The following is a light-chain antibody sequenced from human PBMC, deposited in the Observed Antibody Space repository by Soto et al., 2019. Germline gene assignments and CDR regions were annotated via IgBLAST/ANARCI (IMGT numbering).Light chain of an antibody. CDR2: DAS. J-gene: IGKJ3*01. Sequence: EIVLTQSPGTLSLSPGERAALSCRASQSVSSTNLAWYQQKPGQAPRLLIYDASSRATGIPDRFSGSGSGTDFTLTISRLEPEDFAVYYCQQYGTSPFTVGPGTKVDIK. CDR3: QQYGTSPFT. V-gene: IGKV3-20*01. CDR1: QSVSSTN.